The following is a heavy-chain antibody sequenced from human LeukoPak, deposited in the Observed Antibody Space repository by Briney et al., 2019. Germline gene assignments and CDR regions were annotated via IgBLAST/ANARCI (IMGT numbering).Heavy chain of an antibody. V-gene: IGHV4-39*07. CDR3: ASLAAAGTFDGYGY. CDR2: IYYSGST. D-gene: IGHD6-13*01. CDR1: GGSISSSSYY. J-gene: IGHJ4*02. Sequence: NPSETLSLTCTVSGGSISSSSYYWGWIRQPPGKGLEWIGSIYYSGSTYYNPSLKSRVTISVDKSKNQFSLKLSSVTAADTAVYYCASLAAAGTFDGYGYWGQGTLVTVSS.